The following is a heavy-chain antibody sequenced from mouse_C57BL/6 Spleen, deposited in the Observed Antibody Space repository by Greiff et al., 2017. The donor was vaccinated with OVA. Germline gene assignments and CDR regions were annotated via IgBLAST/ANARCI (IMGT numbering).Heavy chain of an antibody. Sequence: QVQLKQPGAELVMPGASVKLSCKASGYTFTSYWMHWVKQRPGQGLEWIGEIDPSDSYTNYNQKFKGKSTLTVDKSSSTAYMQLSSLTSEDSAVYYCARTPAYYYGSSYYLDYWGQGTTLTVSS. V-gene: IGHV1-69*01. CDR1: GYTFTSYW. CDR2: IDPSDSYT. J-gene: IGHJ2*01. D-gene: IGHD1-1*01. CDR3: ARTPAYYYGSSYYLDY.